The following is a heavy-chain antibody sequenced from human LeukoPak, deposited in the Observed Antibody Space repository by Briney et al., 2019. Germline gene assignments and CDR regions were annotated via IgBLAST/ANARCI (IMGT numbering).Heavy chain of an antibody. CDR3: ARDKSLVAGYED. D-gene: IGHD5-12*01. Sequence: SETLSLTCTVSGYSISSGYYWGWIRQPPGKGLEWIGSIYHSGSTYYNPSLKSRVTISVDTSKNQFSLKLSSVTAADTAVYYCARDKSLVAGYEDWGQGTLVTVYS. CDR1: GYSISSGYY. CDR2: IYHSGST. J-gene: IGHJ4*02. V-gene: IGHV4-38-2*02.